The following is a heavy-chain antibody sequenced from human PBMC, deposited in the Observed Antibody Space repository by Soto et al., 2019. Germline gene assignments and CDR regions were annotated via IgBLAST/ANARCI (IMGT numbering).Heavy chain of an antibody. D-gene: IGHD6-19*01. CDR2: ITYDATNE. Sequence: GGSLRLSCAASGFSFSKYAMHWVRQAPGKGLEWVAVITYDATNEYYADSVKGRFTISRDNSNNTLSLHMSSLRLADTAVYYCARKAVPDFWGQGTLVTVSS. CDR1: GFSFSKYA. V-gene: IGHV3-30-3*01. CDR3: ARKAVPDF. J-gene: IGHJ4*02.